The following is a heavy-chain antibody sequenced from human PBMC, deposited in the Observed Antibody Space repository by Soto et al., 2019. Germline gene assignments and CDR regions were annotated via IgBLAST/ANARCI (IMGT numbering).Heavy chain of an antibody. CDR1: GGSISSYY. Sequence: SETLSLTCTVSGGSISSYYWSWIRQPPGKGLEWIGYIYYSGSTNYNPSLKSRVTISVDTSKNQFSLKLSSVTAADTAVYYCARDLKYYYGMDVWGQGTTVTVSS. J-gene: IGHJ6*02. V-gene: IGHV4-59*01. CDR3: ARDLKYYYGMDV. CDR2: IYYSGST.